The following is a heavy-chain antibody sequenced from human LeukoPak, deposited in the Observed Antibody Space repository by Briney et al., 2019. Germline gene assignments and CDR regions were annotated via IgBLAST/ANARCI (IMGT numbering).Heavy chain of an antibody. CDR1: GYTFTDYY. CDR3: ARGGGIALAGTRFDF. V-gene: IGHV1-2*02. J-gene: IGHJ4*02. D-gene: IGHD6-13*01. CDR2: INPNGGGT. Sequence: ASVVVSCKASGYTFTDYYMHWARQAPGQGLEWMGWINPNGGGTTYAQKFQARVTMARDTSITTVHMELSSLRSDDTAVYYCARGGGIALAGTRFDFWGRGTLVTVSS.